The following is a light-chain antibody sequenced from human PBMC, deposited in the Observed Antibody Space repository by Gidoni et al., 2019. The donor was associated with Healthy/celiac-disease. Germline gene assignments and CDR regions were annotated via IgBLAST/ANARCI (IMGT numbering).Light chain of an antibody. J-gene: IGLJ1*01. CDR1: SSDVGGYNY. CDR2: DVS. V-gene: IGLV2-14*01. CDR3: SSYTSSSTYV. Sequence: QSALTQPASVSGSPGQSINISCTGTSSDVGGYNYVSWYQQPPGKAPKLMIYDVSTRPSGVSNRFSGSKSGNTASLTISGLQAEDEADYYCSSYTSSSTYVFGTGTKVTVL.